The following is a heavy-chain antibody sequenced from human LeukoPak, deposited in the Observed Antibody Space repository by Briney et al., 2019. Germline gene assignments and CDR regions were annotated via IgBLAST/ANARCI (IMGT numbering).Heavy chain of an antibody. CDR2: ISSSSSYI. Sequence: PGGSLRLSCAASGFTFSSYAMSWFRQAPGKGLEWVSSISSSSSYIYYADSVKGRFTISRDNAKNSLYLQMNSLRAEDTAVYYCARAHDYGDLRAFDIWGQGTMVTVSS. V-gene: IGHV3-21*01. CDR1: GFTFSSYA. D-gene: IGHD4-17*01. J-gene: IGHJ3*02. CDR3: ARAHDYGDLRAFDI.